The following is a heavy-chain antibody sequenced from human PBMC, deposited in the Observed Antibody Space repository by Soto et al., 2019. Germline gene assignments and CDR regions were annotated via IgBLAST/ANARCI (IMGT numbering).Heavy chain of an antibody. Sequence: GGSLRLSCAASGFTFSSYAMSWFRQAPGKGLEWVSAISGSGGSTHYADSVKGRFTISRDNSKNTLYLQMNSLRAEDTAVYYCAKDYYGSGSYYDSLDYWGQGTLVTVSS. J-gene: IGHJ4*02. V-gene: IGHV3-23*01. CDR3: AKDYYGSGSYYDSLDY. CDR2: ISGSGGST. CDR1: GFTFSSYA. D-gene: IGHD3-10*01.